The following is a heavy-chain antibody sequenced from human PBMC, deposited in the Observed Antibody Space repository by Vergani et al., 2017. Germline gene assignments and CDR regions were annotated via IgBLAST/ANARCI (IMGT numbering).Heavy chain of an antibody. J-gene: IGHJ4*02. CDR1: GFTSSSYS. Sequence: EVQLVESGGGLVKPGGSLRLSCAASGFTSSSYSMNWVRQAPGKGLEWVSSISSSSSYIYYADSVKGRFTISRDNAKNSLYLQMNSLRAEDTAVYYCARDATYYYGSGFDYWGQGTLVTVSS. D-gene: IGHD3-10*01. CDR3: ARDATYYYGSGFDY. V-gene: IGHV3-21*01. CDR2: ISSSSSYI.